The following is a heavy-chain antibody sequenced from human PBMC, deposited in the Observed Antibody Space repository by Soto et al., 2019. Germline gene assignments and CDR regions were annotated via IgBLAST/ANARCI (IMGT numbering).Heavy chain of an antibody. D-gene: IGHD3-22*01. J-gene: IGHJ5*02. Sequence: EVQVVESGGGLVKPGGSLRLSCAASGFTFSSYSMNWVRQAPGKGLEWVSSISSSSSYIYYADSVKGRFTISRDNAKNSLYLQMNSLSAEDTAVYYCARDSYYYDSSGYRNWCDPWGQGTLVTVSS. CDR2: ISSSSSYI. CDR1: GFTFSSYS. CDR3: ARDSYYYDSSGYRNWCDP. V-gene: IGHV3-21*01.